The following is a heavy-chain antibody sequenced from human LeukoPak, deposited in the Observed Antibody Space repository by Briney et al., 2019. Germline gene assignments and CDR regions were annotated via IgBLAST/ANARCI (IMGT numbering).Heavy chain of an antibody. J-gene: IGHJ4*02. CDR3: ARETVAYSSGWYYLDY. CDR2: IRYDGNNK. D-gene: IGHD6-25*01. V-gene: IGHV3-30*02. Sequence: GGSLRLSCVASGLSFSSYGMHWVRQALGKGLEWVAFIRYDGNNKYYADSVKGRFTISRDNSKNTLYLQMNSLRSEDTAVYYCARETVAYSSGWYYLDYWGQGTLVTVSS. CDR1: GLSFSSYG.